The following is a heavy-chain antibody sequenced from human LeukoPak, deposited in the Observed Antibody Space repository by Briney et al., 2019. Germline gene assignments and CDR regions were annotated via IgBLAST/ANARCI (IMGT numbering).Heavy chain of an antibody. CDR1: GYSFTTYW. Sequence: GESLQISCKGSGYSFTTYWIAWVRQMPGKGLEWMGIIWPGDSDTRYSPSFQGQVTISADKTISAAYLQWSSLKASDSAIYYCARKGRDSSGLYYFDYWGQGTLVTVSS. D-gene: IGHD3-22*01. CDR3: ARKGRDSSGLYYFDY. J-gene: IGHJ4*02. V-gene: IGHV5-51*01. CDR2: IWPGDSDT.